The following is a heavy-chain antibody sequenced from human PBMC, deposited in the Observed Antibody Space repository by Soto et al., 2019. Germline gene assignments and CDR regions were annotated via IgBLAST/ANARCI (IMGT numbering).Heavy chain of an antibody. CDR1: GFYISSSSYY. J-gene: IGHJ6*02. Sequence: SDTLSLTCTFSGFYISSSSYYWGWIHQPPGKGLEWIGSIYYSGSTYYNPSLKSRVTISVDTSKNQFSLKLSSVTAADTAVYYCATQEGSDSGYVLSNYYYYYGMDVWGQGTKVTVSS. CDR3: ATQEGSDSGYVLSNYYYYYGMDV. V-gene: IGHV4-39*01. CDR2: IYYSGST. D-gene: IGHD5-12*01.